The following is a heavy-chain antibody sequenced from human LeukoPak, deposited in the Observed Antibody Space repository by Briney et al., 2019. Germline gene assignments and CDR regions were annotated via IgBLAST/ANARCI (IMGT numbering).Heavy chain of an antibody. J-gene: IGHJ6*03. CDR3: AAGAYCSGGSCYSGFYYYYYMDV. V-gene: IGHV1-58*02. Sequence: ASVKVSCKASGFTFTSSAMQWVRQARGQRLEWIGWIVVGSGNTNYAQKFQERVTITRDMSTSTAYMELSSLRSEDTAVYYCAAGAYCSGGSCYSGFYYYYYMDVWGKGTTVTVSS. CDR2: IVVGSGNT. CDR1: GFTFTSSA. D-gene: IGHD2-15*01.